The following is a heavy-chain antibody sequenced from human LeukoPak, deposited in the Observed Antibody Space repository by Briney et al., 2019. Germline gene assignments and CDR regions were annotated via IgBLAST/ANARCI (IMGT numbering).Heavy chain of an antibody. J-gene: IGHJ4*02. CDR1: GFTFSDYG. V-gene: IGHV3-23*01. Sequence: GGSLRLSCAAAGFTFSDYGMNWVRQAPGKGLEWVSGISGSGISTYYADSVKGRFTISRDNSKNTLYLQMNSLRAEDTAVYYCANSGIAVAGTGSDYWGQGTLVTVSS. CDR3: ANSGIAVAGTGSDY. CDR2: ISGSGIST. D-gene: IGHD6-19*01.